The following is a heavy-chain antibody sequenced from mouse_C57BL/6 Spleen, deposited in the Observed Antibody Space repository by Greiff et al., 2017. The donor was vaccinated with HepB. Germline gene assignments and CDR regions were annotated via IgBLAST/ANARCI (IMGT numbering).Heavy chain of an antibody. CDR2: IWSGGST. Sequence: QVQLQQSGPGLVQPSQSLSITCTVSGFSLTSYGVHWVRQSPGKGLEWLGVIWSGGSTDYNAAFISRLSISKDNSKSQVFFKMNSLQADDTAIYYCARMELTGLFDYWGQGTTLTVSS. D-gene: IGHD4-1*01. J-gene: IGHJ2*01. V-gene: IGHV2-2*01. CDR3: ARMELTGLFDY. CDR1: GFSLTSYG.